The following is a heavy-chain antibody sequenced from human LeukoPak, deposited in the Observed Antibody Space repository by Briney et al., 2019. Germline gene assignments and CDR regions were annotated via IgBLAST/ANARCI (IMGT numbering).Heavy chain of an antibody. CDR1: GFIVSSNY. CDR2: INTDGRST. J-gene: IGHJ4*02. CDR3: AREVDSAMVKDY. V-gene: IGHV3-74*01. D-gene: IGHD5-18*01. Sequence: GGSLRLSCAASGFIVSSNYMSWVRQAPGKGLVWVSRINTDGRSTSYADSVKGRFTISRDNAKNTLSLQMNSLRAEDAAVYYCAREVDSAMVKDYWGQGTLVTVSS.